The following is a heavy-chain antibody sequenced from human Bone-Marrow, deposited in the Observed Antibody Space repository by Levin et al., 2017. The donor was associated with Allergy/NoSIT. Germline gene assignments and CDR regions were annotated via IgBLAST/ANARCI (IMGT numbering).Heavy chain of an antibody. J-gene: IGHJ6*02. D-gene: IGHD2-2*02. V-gene: IGHV3-23*01. CDR1: GFTFSSYA. CDR3: AKGLYETLDYYGMDV. Sequence: RGESLKISCAASGFTFSSYAMSWVRQAPGKGLEWVSAISGSGGSTYYADSVKGRFTISRDNSKNTLYLQMNSLRAEDTAVYYCAKGLYETLDYYGMDVWGQGTTVTVSS. CDR2: ISGSGGST.